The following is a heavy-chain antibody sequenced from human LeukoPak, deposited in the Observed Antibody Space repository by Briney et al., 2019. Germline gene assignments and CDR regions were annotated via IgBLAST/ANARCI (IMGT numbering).Heavy chain of an antibody. Sequence: GGSLRLSCAASGFTFSNAWMSWVRQAPGKGLEWVGRIKSKTDGGTTDYAAPVKGRFTISRDDSKNTLYLQMNSLKTEDTAVYYCTTDLAGSLYYYYMDVWGKGTTVTISS. CDR3: TTDLAGSLYYYYMDV. CDR2: IKSKTDGGTT. V-gene: IGHV3-15*01. CDR1: GFTFSNAW. D-gene: IGHD3-3*02. J-gene: IGHJ6*03.